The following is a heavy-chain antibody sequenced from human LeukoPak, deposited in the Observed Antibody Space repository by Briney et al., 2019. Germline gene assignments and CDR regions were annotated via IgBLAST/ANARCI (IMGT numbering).Heavy chain of an antibody. V-gene: IGHV3-74*01. CDR1: GFTFSDYW. J-gene: IGHJ6*02. CDR2: LDTDGSST. Sequence: PGGSLRLSCAASGFTFSDYWMHWVRQAPGKGLVWVSRLDTDGSSTTYAESVKGRFTISRDNAKNSLYLQMSNLRAEDTAVYFCARGGGLDVWGQGATVTVSS. CDR3: ARGGGLDV. D-gene: IGHD3-16*01.